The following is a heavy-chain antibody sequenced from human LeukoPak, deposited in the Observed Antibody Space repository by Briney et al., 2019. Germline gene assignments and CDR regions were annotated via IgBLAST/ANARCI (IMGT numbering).Heavy chain of an antibody. D-gene: IGHD1-7*01. J-gene: IGHJ4*02. CDR3: ARKAQYNGHYPLDY. Sequence: GGSLRLSCAASGFTFTSYSMSWVRQAPGKGLEWVSGTSDRGDYTYYADSVKGRFTISRDSSKNTLFLQMNDLRAEDTALYFCARKAQYNGHYPLDYWGQGTLVTVSS. CDR1: GFTFTSYS. V-gene: IGHV3-23*01. CDR2: TSDRGDYT.